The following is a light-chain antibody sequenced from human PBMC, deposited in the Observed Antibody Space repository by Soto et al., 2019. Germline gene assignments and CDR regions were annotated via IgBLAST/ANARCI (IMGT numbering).Light chain of an antibody. J-gene: IGLJ7*01. CDR2: QDN. V-gene: IGLV3-1*01. CDR1: KLGHKY. Sequence: SYELTQPPSVSVSPGQTASITCSGDKLGHKYACWYQQKPGQSPVLVIYQDNKRPSGIPERFSGSNSGNTATLTISGTQAMDEADYYCQAWDSSTAVFGEGTQLTVL. CDR3: QAWDSSTAV.